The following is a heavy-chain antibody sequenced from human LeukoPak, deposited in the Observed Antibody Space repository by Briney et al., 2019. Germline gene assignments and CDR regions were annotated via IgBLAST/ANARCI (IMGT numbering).Heavy chain of an antibody. V-gene: IGHV3-74*01. CDR3: ARESGIAAALDL. CDR2: INTDGSST. J-gene: IGHJ5*02. Sequence: PGGSLRLSCAASGFTFSSYAISWVRQAPGKGLVWVSRINTDGSSTSYADSVKGRFTISRDNAKNTLYLQMNSLRAEDTAVYYCARESGIAAALDLWGQGTLVTVSS. D-gene: IGHD6-13*01. CDR1: GFTFSSYA.